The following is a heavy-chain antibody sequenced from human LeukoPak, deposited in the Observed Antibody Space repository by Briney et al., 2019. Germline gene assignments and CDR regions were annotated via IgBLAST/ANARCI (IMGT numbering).Heavy chain of an antibody. J-gene: IGHJ4*02. CDR3: ARDLFPRQDCSGTSCYY. D-gene: IGHD2-2*01. V-gene: IGHV3-21*01. CDR1: GFTFSSYS. CDR2: ISSSSSYI. Sequence: KPGGSLRLSCAASGFTFSSYSMNWVRQAPGKGLEWVSSISSSSSYIYYADSVKGRFTISRDNAKNSLYLQMNSLRAEDTAVYYCARDLFPRQDCSGTSCYYWGQGTLVTVSS.